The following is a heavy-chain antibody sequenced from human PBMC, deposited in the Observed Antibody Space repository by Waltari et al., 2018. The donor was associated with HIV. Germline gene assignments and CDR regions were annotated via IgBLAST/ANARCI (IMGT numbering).Heavy chain of an antibody. CDR2: IDPSDSNT. J-gene: IGHJ5*02. CDR1: GYSFTNYW. V-gene: IGHV5-10-1*01. Sequence: EVQLVQSGAEVKKPGESQTISCKASGYSFTNYWINWVRQMPGKGLEWMGRIDPSDSNTNYSPSFEGHIIISVDKSISTAYLQWSSLKASDTAMYYCARQMGERNWFDPWGQGTLVTVSS. CDR3: ARQMGERNWFDP. D-gene: IGHD1-26*01.